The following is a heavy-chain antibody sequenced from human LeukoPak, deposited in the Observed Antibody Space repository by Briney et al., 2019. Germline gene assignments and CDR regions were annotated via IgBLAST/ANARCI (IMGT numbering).Heavy chain of an antibody. J-gene: IGHJ4*02. V-gene: IGHV4-59*01. CDR3: ARVVYSGSWGYFDY. Sequence: PSETLSLTCSVSGGSMSNYYWRWIRQSPAKGVELVGYFYYSGSTSYNPSLKSRLTISIDKSQTQLYLQLSSVTAADRAVYYCARVVYSGSWGYFDYWGQGILVTVP. CDR2: FYYSGST. D-gene: IGHD3-10*01. CDR1: GGSMSNYY.